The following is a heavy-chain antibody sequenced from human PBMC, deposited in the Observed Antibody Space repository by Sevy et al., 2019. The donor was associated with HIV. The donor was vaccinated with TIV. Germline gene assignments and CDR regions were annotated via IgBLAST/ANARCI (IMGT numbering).Heavy chain of an antibody. J-gene: IGHJ4*02. D-gene: IGHD4-17*01. CDR1: GFTFSNYV. Sequence: GGSLRLSCVASGFTFSNYVMHWVRQAPGKGLEWVAVIWHDGNNEFYVDSVKGRFTISKDNSKNTLFLHMNSLRTEDTAVYYCASEAGYGVNSRLFDSWGQGTLVTVSS. CDR2: IWHDGNNE. V-gene: IGHV3-33*08. CDR3: ASEAGYGVNSRLFDS.